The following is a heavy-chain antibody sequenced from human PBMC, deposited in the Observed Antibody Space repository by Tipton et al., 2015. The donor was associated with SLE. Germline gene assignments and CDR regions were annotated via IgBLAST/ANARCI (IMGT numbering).Heavy chain of an antibody. CDR3: ARDGDGDYLVGFDL. V-gene: IGHV4-31*03. CDR1: GGSISSGDYY. CDR2: IYYSGST. Sequence: TLSLTCTVSGGSISSGDYYWSWIRQHPGKGLEWIGDIYYSGSTYYNPSLKSRVTISVDTSKNQFSLKLSSVTAADTAVYYCARDGDGDYLVGFDLWGRGTLVTVSS. J-gene: IGHJ2*01. D-gene: IGHD4-17*01.